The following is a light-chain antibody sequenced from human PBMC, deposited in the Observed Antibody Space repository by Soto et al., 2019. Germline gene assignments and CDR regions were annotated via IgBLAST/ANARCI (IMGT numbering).Light chain of an antibody. Sequence: IVLTQSPGTLSLSPGERATLSCRASQSVSSSYLAWYQQKPGQAPRLPIYGASSRATGIPDRFSGSGSGTDFTLTINRLEPEDFAVYYCQQYGSSHTFGQGTRLEIK. V-gene: IGKV3-20*01. CDR2: GAS. CDR3: QQYGSSHT. J-gene: IGKJ5*01. CDR1: QSVSSSY.